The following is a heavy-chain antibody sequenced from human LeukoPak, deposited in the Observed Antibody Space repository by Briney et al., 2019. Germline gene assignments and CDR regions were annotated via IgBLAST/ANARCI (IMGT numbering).Heavy chain of an antibody. Sequence: GGSLRLSCAAFGFTFSSYEMNWVRQAPGKGLEWVSYISSSGSTIYYADSVKGRFTISRDNAKNSLYLQMNSLRAEDTAVYYCAREYGPRGANAFDIWGQGTMVTVSS. CDR1: GFTFSSYE. D-gene: IGHD4-17*01. CDR3: AREYGPRGANAFDI. J-gene: IGHJ3*02. CDR2: ISSSGSTI. V-gene: IGHV3-48*03.